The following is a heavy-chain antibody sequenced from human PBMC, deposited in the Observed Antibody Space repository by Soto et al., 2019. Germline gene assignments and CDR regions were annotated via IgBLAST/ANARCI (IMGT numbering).Heavy chain of an antibody. CDR2: INSDGSST. V-gene: IGHV3-74*01. D-gene: IGHD3-16*02. CDR1: GFTFSSYW. Sequence: PGGSLRLSCAASGFTFSSYWMHWVRQAPGKGLVWVSRINSDGSSTSYADSVKGRFTISRDNAKNTLYLQMNSLRAEDTAVYYCARENYDYIWGSYRYREAPDAFDIWGQGTMVTVSS. J-gene: IGHJ3*02. CDR3: ARENYDYIWGSYRYREAPDAFDI.